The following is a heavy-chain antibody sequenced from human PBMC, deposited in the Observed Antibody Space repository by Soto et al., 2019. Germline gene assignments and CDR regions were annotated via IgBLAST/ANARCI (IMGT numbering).Heavy chain of an antibody. J-gene: IGHJ1*01. D-gene: IGHD6-19*01. Sequence: GGSLRLSCAGSGFPFSSYGMHWVRQAPGKGLEWVAVISYDGSNKYYADSVKGRFTISRDNSKNTLYLQMNSRRAEDTAVYYCAKDQLSYSSGWYRYFQHWGQGTLVTVSS. CDR1: GFPFSSYG. V-gene: IGHV3-30*18. CDR3: AKDQLSYSSGWYRYFQH. CDR2: ISYDGSNK.